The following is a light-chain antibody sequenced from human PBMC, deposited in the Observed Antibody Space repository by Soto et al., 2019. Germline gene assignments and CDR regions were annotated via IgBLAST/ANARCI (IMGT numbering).Light chain of an antibody. CDR2: DAS. J-gene: IGKJ2*01. V-gene: IGKV3-15*01. Sequence: ETVMTQSPATLSVSLGERVTLSCRASQSINSNLAWYQQRPGQAPRVLIYDASTRATAVPARFSGSGSGTEFPLTISSLQSEDFAVYYCQQYNNWPPDYTFGQGTKLEIK. CDR3: QQYNNWPPDYT. CDR1: QSINSN.